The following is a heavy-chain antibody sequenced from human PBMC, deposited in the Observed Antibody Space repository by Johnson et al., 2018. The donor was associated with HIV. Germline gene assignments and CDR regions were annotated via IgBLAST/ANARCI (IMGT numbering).Heavy chain of an antibody. CDR1: GFTFSSYG. J-gene: IGHJ3*01. CDR2: IWYDGSNK. D-gene: IGHD3-22*01. V-gene: IGHV3-30*19. CDR3: ARPQTGVEPDYYDSSGYFRIDALDF. Sequence: VQLVESGGGVVQPGRSLRLSCAASGFTFSSYGMHWVRQAPGTGLEWVAVIWYDGSNKYYADSVKGRFTISRDNSKNPLYLPMNSLRPEDTALYYCARPQTGVEPDYYDSSGYFRIDALDFWGQGTMVTVSS.